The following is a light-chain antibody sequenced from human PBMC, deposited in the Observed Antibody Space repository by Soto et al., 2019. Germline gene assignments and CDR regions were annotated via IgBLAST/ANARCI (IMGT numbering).Light chain of an antibody. CDR2: AAS. CDR3: QQYYSYPRT. J-gene: IGKJ1*01. CDR1: QGISSH. V-gene: IGKV1-9*01. Sequence: RLAQSPSSLSASVGDRVTITCRASQGISSHLAWYQQKPGKAPKLLIYAASTLQTGVPSRFSGGGSGTDFTLTLSSVQPEDFALYYCQQYYSYPRTFGQGTKVDIK.